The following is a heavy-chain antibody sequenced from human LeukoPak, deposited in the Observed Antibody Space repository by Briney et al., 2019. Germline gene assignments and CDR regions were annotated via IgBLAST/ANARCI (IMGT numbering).Heavy chain of an antibody. CDR2: IIPILGIA. D-gene: IGHD6-19*01. J-gene: IGHJ4*02. V-gene: IGHV1-69*04. CDR1: GGTFSSYA. Sequence: SVKVSCKASGGTFSSYAISWVRQAPGQGLEWMGRIIPILGIANYAQKFQGRVTITADKSTSTAYMELSSLRSEDTAVYYCARSESSGWYDGYYFDYWGQGTLVTVSS. CDR3: ARSESSGWYDGYYFDY.